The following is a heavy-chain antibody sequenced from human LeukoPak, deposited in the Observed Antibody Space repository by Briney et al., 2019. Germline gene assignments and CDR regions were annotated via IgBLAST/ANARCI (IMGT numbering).Heavy chain of an antibody. CDR2: IYYSGST. CDR3: ARHALEDVEQWDY. J-gene: IGHJ4*02. D-gene: IGHD6-19*01. CDR1: GGSISSYY. V-gene: IGHV4-59*08. Sequence: SETLSLTCTVSGGSISSYYWSWIRQPPGKGLEWIGYIYYSGSTNYNPSLKSRVTISVDTSKNQFSLKLSSVTAADTAVYYCARHALEDVEQWDYWGQGTLVTVSS.